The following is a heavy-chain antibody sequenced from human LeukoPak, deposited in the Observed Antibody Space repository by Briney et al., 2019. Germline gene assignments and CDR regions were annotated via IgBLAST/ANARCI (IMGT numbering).Heavy chain of an antibody. J-gene: IGHJ4*02. V-gene: IGHV3-21*01. D-gene: IGHD3-10*01. CDR3: ARLMYYYGSGSSRASDY. Sequence: GGSLRLSCAASGFTFSSYSMNWVRQAPGKGREWVSSISSSSSYIYYADSVKGRFTIARDNAKNSLYLQMNSLRAEDTAVYYCARLMYYYGSGSSRASDYWGQGTLVTVSS. CDR1: GFTFSSYS. CDR2: ISSSSSYI.